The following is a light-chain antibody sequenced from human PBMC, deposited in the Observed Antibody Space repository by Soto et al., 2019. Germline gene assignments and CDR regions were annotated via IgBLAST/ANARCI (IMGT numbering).Light chain of an antibody. Sequence: DIRMTQSPSSVSASVGDRVTITCRASQDLSNWLAWYQQPPGKAPKLLIYAASSLQGGVPSRFSGSGSGTNFTLTISSLQPEDFATYYCQQSNTFPLTFGGGTKVEIK. CDR2: AAS. J-gene: IGKJ4*01. V-gene: IGKV1-12*01. CDR1: QDLSNW. CDR3: QQSNTFPLT.